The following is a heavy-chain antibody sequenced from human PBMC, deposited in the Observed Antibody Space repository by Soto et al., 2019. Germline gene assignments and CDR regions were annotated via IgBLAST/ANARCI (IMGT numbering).Heavy chain of an antibody. CDR1: GYTFIGNY. CDR2: MNPRSGET. J-gene: IGHJ5*02. CDR3: GRDAVEATPLSGFDP. V-gene: IGHV1-2*02. Sequence: QVQLVQSGAEVKEPGASVKVSCKTSGYTFIGNYMHWVRQAPGQGLEWMGWMNPRSGETNYAQKFQGRVTMTGDASFTTAYMELRRLRSDATAVCFCGRDAVEATPLSGFDPWGQGTLVTVSS. D-gene: IGHD1-26*01.